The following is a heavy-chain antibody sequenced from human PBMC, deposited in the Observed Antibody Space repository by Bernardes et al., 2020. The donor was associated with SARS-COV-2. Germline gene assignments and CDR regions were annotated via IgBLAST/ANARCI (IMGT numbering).Heavy chain of an antibody. J-gene: IGHJ4*02. CDR1: GFDFSTFW. CDR2: INQDGSVT. D-gene: IGHD6-6*01. Sequence: GGSLRLSCAASGFDFSTFWMTWVRQAPGKGLEWVANINQDGSVTSYVDSVKGRFTVSRDNAKNSLFLEMNTLRAEDTAVYYCARIYSTSSFDFDYWGQGTLVTVYS. CDR3: ARIYSTSSFDFDY. V-gene: IGHV3-7*01.